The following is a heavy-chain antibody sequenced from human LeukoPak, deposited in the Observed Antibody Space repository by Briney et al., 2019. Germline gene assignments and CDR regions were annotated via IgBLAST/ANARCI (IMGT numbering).Heavy chain of an antibody. J-gene: IGHJ5*01. CDR1: GFTFSSYG. D-gene: IGHD2-2*01. Sequence: PGGTLRLSCAASGFTFSSYGMSWVRQAPGKGLEWVSAISGSGGSTYYADSVKGRFTISRDNSKNTLYLQMNSLRAEDTAVYYCARVMGQFFISPACYVNSGAQETLAPVSS. CDR3: ARVMGQFFISPACYVNS. V-gene: IGHV3-23*01. CDR2: ISGSGGST.